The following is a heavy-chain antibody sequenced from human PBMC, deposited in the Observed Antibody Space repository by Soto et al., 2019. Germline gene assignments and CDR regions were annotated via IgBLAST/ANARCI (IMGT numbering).Heavy chain of an antibody. J-gene: IGHJ4*02. V-gene: IGHV3-30*18. CDR3: AKDKRSPVTWVDY. CDR1: GFTFNSYA. CDR2: ISYDGSNK. Sequence: PGGSLRRSCAASGFTFNSYAMHWVRQAPGNGLEWVAVISYDGSNKYHADSVKGRFTISRDNSKNTLYLQMNSLRAEDTAVYYCAKDKRSPVTWVDYWGQGTLVTVSS. D-gene: IGHD3-10*01.